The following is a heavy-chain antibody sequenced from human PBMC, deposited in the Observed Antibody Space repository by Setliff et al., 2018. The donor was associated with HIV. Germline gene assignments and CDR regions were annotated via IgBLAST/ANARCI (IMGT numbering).Heavy chain of an antibody. V-gene: IGHV4-4*02. CDR3: AREIQASLDPPYGYNYFDP. J-gene: IGHJ5*02. Sequence: KTSETLSLTCAVSGASVRSPTWWSWVRQAPGKGLEWVGEVFHSGSTNYNPSLKSRLTISVDKSKDQLSLKLTSVTAADTALYYCAREIQASLDPPYGYNYFDPWGQGILVTVSS. CDR1: GASVRSPTW. D-gene: IGHD3-9*01. CDR2: VFHSGST.